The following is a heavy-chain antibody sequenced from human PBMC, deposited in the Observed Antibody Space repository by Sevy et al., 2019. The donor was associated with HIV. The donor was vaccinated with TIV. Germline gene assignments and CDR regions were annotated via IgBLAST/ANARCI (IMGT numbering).Heavy chain of an antibody. CDR1: GFTFSNYA. Sequence: GGSLRLSCAASGFTFSNYAMSWVRQAPGKGLEWVSSISRSGGSTYYADSVKGRFTISRDNSKNYLYLQMNSLRAEDTAVYCCALERLSSNVAEYFQNWGQGTLVTVSS. V-gene: IGHV3-23*01. D-gene: IGHD1-1*01. J-gene: IGHJ1*01. CDR3: ALERLSSNVAEYFQN. CDR2: ISRSGGST.